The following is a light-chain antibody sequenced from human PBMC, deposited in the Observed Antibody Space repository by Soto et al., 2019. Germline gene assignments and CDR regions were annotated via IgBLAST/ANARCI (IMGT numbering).Light chain of an antibody. CDR3: AVWDDRLNGPV. Sequence: QSVLTQPPSASGTPGQRVSISCSGSSSNLGSNSVNWYQHLPGTAPKLLISSNNQRPSGVPDRFSGSKSGTSASLAISELQSEDEADYYCAVWDDRLNGPVFGGGTKLTVL. CDR2: SNN. V-gene: IGLV1-44*01. J-gene: IGLJ3*02. CDR1: SSNLGSNS.